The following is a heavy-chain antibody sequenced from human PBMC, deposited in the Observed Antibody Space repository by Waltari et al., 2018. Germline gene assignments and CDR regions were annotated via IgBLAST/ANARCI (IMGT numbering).Heavy chain of an antibody. CDR1: GGTFSSYA. CDR2: IIPIFGTA. V-gene: IGHV1-69*13. Sequence: QVQLVQSGAEVKKPGSSVKVSCKASGGTFSSYAISWVRQAPGQGLEWMGGIIPIFGTANYARKFQGRVTISADESTSTAYMELSSLRSEDTAVYYWARALRDGYNYGDAFDIWGQGTMVTVSS. J-gene: IGHJ3*02. CDR3: ARALRDGYNYGDAFDI. D-gene: IGHD5-12*01.